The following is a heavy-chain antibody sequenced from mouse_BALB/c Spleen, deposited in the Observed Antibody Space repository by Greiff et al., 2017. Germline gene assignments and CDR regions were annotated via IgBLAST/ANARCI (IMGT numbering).Heavy chain of an antibody. D-gene: IGHD3-1*01. Sequence: VQLKQSGPSLVKPSQTLSLTCSVTGDSINSGYWNWIRKFPGNKLEYMGYISYSGSTYYNPSLKSRISITRDTSKNQYYLQLNSVTTEDTATYYCARSRVWFAYWGEGTLVTVSA. CDR2: ISYSGST. V-gene: IGHV3-8*02. CDR3: ARSRVWFAY. J-gene: IGHJ3*01. CDR1: GDSINSGY.